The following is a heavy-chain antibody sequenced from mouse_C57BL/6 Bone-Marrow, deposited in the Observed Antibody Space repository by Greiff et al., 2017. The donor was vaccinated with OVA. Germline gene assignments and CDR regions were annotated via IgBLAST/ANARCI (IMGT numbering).Heavy chain of an antibody. CDR1: GYTFTSYG. Sequence: QVQLQQSGAELARPGASVKLSCKASGYTFTSYGISWVKQRTGQGLEWIGEIYPRSGNTYYNEKFKGKATLTADKSSSTAYMELSSLTSEDSAVYYCAKDSDFISTDFDCGGRGTTPTVSA. CDR3: AKDSDFISTDFDC. V-gene: IGHV1-81*01. D-gene: IGHD1-1*01. CDR2: IYPRSGNT. J-gene: IGHJ2*01.